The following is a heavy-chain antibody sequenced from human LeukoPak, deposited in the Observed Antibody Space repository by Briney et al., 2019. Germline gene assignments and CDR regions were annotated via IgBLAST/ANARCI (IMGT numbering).Heavy chain of an antibody. D-gene: IGHD1-26*01. CDR2: ISYDGSNK. V-gene: IGHV3-30*18. J-gene: IGHJ6*02. CDR1: GFTFSSFS. CDR3: AKGRVGANGYYYYGMDV. Sequence: GGSLRLSCAATGFTFSSFSMHWVRQAPGKGLEWVAVISYDGSNKYYADSVKGRFTISRDNSKDTLYLQMNSLRTEDTAVYYCAKGRVGANGYYYYGMDVWGQGTTVTVSS.